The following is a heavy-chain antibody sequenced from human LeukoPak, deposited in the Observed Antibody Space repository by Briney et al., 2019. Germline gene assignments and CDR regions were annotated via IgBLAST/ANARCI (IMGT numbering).Heavy chain of an antibody. CDR2: ISSSSSFI. CDR1: GFTFSNYS. J-gene: IGHJ4*02. CDR3: AEGIAAAGIDY. Sequence: GGSLRLSCAASGFTFSNYSMNWVRQAPGKGLEWVSSISSSSSFIYYADSVKGRFTISRDNAKNSLYLQMNSLRAEDTAVYYCAEGIAAAGIDYWGQGTLVTVSS. V-gene: IGHV3-21*01. D-gene: IGHD6-13*01.